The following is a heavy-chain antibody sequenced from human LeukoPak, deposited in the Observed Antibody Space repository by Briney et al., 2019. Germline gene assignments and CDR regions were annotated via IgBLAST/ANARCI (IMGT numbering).Heavy chain of an antibody. J-gene: IGHJ4*02. CDR3: ARHSYEGSDY. CDR1: GGSIRSSSYD. V-gene: IGHV4-39*01. CDR2: ISYSGST. Sequence: PSETLSLTCIVSGGSIRSSSYDWGWIRQPPGQGLEWIGIISYSGSTYYNPSPKSRVTISVDMSKNQFSLKLSSVTAADTAVYYCARHSYEGSDYWGQGTLVTVSS. D-gene: IGHD5-12*01.